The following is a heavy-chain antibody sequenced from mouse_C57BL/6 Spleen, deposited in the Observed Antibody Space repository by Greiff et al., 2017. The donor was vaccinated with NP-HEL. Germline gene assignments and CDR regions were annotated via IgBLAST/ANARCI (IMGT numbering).Heavy chain of an antibody. V-gene: IGHV1-15*01. Sequence: QVQLKQSGAELVRPGASVTLSCKASGYTFTDYEMHWVKQTPVHGLEWIGAIDPETGGTAYNQKFKGKAILTADKSSSTAYMELRSLTSEDSAVYYCTRGDYGKGNYAMDYWGQGTSVTVSS. CDR3: TRGDYGKGNYAMDY. CDR1: GYTFTDYE. CDR2: IDPETGGT. J-gene: IGHJ4*01. D-gene: IGHD2-1*01.